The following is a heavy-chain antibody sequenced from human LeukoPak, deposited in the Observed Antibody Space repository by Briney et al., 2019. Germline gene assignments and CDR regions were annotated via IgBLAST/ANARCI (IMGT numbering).Heavy chain of an antibody. CDR3: ARDLGREVTDY. CDR2: IYYSGST. J-gene: IGHJ4*02. Sequence: SETLSLTCTVSGGSISSYYWSWIRQPPGKGLEWIGYIYYSGSTNYNPSLKSRVTISVDTSKNQFSLKLSSVTAAGTAVYYCARDLGREVTDYWGQGTLVTVSS. D-gene: IGHD2-21*02. V-gene: IGHV4-59*01. CDR1: GGSISSYY.